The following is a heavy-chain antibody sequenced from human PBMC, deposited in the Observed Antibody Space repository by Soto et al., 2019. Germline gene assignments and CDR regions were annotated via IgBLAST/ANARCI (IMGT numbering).Heavy chain of an antibody. Sequence: EVQLVESGGGLVQPGRSLRLSCTAAGFTFGDYAMSWFRQAPGTGLEWVGFIRSKAYGGTTEYAASVKGIFTISRDDSKSIAYLQMNSLKTEDTAVYYCTRAPPYCSGGSCHAFDIWGQGTMVTVSS. D-gene: IGHD2-15*01. V-gene: IGHV3-49*03. J-gene: IGHJ3*02. CDR2: IRSKAYGGTT. CDR3: TRAPPYCSGGSCHAFDI. CDR1: GFTFGDYA.